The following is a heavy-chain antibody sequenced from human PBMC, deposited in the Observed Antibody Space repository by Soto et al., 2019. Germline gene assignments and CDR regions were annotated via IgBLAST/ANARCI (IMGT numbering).Heavy chain of an antibody. Sequence: QVQLVQSGAEVKKPGSSVKVSCKASGGTFSSYVITWVRQAPGQGLEWMGGIIPIIGTPNYAQNFQGRVTITADKSTTTAYMELSSLRSEDTAVYYCARGRPYYYYSSGYHWFNPWGQGTLVTVSS. V-gene: IGHV1-69*06. D-gene: IGHD3-22*01. J-gene: IGHJ5*02. CDR2: IIPIIGTP. CDR1: GGTFSSYV. CDR3: ARGRPYYYYSSGYHWFNP.